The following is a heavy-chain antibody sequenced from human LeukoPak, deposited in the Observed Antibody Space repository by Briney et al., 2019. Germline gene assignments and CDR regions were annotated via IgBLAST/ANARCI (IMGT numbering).Heavy chain of an antibody. CDR2: ISSSSSTI. J-gene: IGHJ4*02. Sequence: QAGGSLRLSCAASGFTFSSYSVNWVRQAPGKGLEWVSYISSSSSTIYYADSVKGRFTISRDNAKNSLYLHMNSLRAEDTAVYYCARVLHKRNYDSTTYYGYWGQGTLVTVSS. CDR1: GFTFSSYS. CDR3: ARVLHKRNYDSTTYYGY. D-gene: IGHD3-22*01. V-gene: IGHV3-48*01.